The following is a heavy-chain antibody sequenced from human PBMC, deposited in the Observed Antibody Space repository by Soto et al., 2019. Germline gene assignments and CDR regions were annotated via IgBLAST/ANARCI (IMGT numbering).Heavy chain of an antibody. J-gene: IGHJ4*02. CDR2: IKGDGSEK. V-gene: IGHV3-7*01. D-gene: IGHD2-8*01. Sequence: PGGSPRICCAASGFTCSSYWINWVRQTPGKGLEWVANIKGDGSEKYYVDSLKGRFTISRDNAKNSLYLHMNSLRAEDTAVYYCVKWCDDYRFLFACWGQGTLVTVSA. CDR3: VKWCDDYRFLFAC. CDR1: GFTCSSYW.